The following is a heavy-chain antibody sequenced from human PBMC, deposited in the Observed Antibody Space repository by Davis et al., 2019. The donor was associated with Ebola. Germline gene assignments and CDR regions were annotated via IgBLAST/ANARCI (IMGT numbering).Heavy chain of an antibody. J-gene: IGHJ6*02. CDR1: GYTFTSYG. V-gene: IGHV1-18*01. Sequence: ASVKVSCKASGYTFTSYGFNWVRQAPGQGLEWMGWVSAYNGDTNYAQKLQGRVTMTRDTSISTAYMELSRLRSDDTAVYYCATNTGAYYYAVDVWGQGTTVTVSS. CDR2: VSAYNGDT. CDR3: ATNTGAYYYAVDV. D-gene: IGHD4/OR15-4a*01.